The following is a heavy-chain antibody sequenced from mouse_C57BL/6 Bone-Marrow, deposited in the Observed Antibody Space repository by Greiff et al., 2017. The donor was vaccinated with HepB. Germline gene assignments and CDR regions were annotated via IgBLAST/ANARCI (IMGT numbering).Heavy chain of an antibody. V-gene: IGHV3-6*01. CDR1: GYSITSGYY. CDR3: ARDSLGDGYYALYWYFDV. J-gene: IGHJ1*03. CDR2: ISYDGSN. Sequence: ESGPGLVKPSQSLSLTCSVTGYSITSGYYWNWIRQFPGNKLEWMGYISYDGSNNYNPSLKNRITITRDTSKNQFFLKLNSVTTEDTATYYCARDSLGDGYYALYWYFDVWGTGTTVTVSS. D-gene: IGHD2-3*01.